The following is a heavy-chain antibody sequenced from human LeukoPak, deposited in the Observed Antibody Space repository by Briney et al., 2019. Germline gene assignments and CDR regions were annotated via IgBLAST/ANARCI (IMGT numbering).Heavy chain of an antibody. V-gene: IGHV4-59*08. J-gene: IGHJ4*02. CDR2: IHYSGST. D-gene: IGHD6-25*01. Sequence: PSETLSLTCTVSDDSINNNYWSWIRQPPGKELECIGYIHYSGSTNYNPSLKSRVTISIDTSKNQFSLKLNSVTAADTAVYYCARRGLKRQNFDYWGQGTLVTVSS. CDR3: ARRGLKRQNFDY. CDR1: DDSINNNY.